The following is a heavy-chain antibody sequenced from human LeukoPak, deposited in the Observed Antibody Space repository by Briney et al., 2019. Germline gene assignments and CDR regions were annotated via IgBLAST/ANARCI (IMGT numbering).Heavy chain of an antibody. CDR3: ARGGCSSTSCYAVLDAFDI. V-gene: IGHV4-34*01. Sequence: SETLSLTCAVYGGSFSGYYWSWIRQPPGKGLEWIGEINHSGSTNYNPSLKSRVTILVDTSKNQFSLKLSSVTAADTAVYYCARGGCSSTSCYAVLDAFDIWGQGTMVTVSS. CDR2: INHSGST. D-gene: IGHD2-2*01. J-gene: IGHJ3*02. CDR1: GGSFSGYY.